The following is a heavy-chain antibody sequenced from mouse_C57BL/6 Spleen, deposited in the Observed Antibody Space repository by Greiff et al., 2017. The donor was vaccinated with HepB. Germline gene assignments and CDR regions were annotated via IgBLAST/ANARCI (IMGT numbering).Heavy chain of an antibody. V-gene: IGHV5-9*01. J-gene: IGHJ2*01. D-gene: IGHD2-12*01. CDR2: ISGGGGNT. CDR3: ARQPPYYRGGYYFDY. Sequence: DVKLVESGGGLVKPGGSLKLSCAASGFTFSSYTMSWVRQTPEKRLEWVATISGGGGNTYYPDSVKGRFTISRDNAKNTLYLQMSSLRSEDTALYYCARQPPYYRGGYYFDYWGQGTTLTVSS. CDR1: GFTFSSYT.